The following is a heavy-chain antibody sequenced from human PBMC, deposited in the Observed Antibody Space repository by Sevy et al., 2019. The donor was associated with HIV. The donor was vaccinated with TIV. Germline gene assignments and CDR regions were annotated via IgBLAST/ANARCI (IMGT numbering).Heavy chain of an antibody. V-gene: IGHV3-53*01. Sequence: GGSLRLSCTVSGVTVSSNFISWVRQAPGKGLEWVSVIWPTGATYYADSVKGRFTISRDNSKNTVYLDMSSLRADDTAVYFCARGKHVRDYYGSFDYWGQGTLVTVSS. J-gene: IGHJ4*02. CDR1: GVTVSSNF. CDR2: IWPTGAT. D-gene: IGHD3-3*01. CDR3: ARGKHVRDYYGSFDY.